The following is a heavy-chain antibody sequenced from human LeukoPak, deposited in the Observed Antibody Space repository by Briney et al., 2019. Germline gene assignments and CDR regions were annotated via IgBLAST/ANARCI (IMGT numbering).Heavy chain of an antibody. CDR1: GFTFSSYA. CDR3: AKVGSSDIAAAGTLPEDI. Sequence: GGSLRLSCAASGFTFSSYAMSWVRQAPGKGLEWVSAISGSGGSTYYADSVKGRFTISRDNSKNTLNLQMNSLRAEDTAVYYCAKVGSSDIAAAGTLPEDIWGQGTTVTVSS. D-gene: IGHD6-13*01. V-gene: IGHV3-23*01. J-gene: IGHJ6*02. CDR2: ISGSGGST.